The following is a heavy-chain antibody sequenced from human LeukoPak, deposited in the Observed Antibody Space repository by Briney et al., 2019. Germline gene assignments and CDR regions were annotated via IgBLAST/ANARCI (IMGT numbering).Heavy chain of an antibody. D-gene: IGHD6-19*01. V-gene: IGHV3-21*01. J-gene: IGHJ4*02. Sequence: PGGSLRLSCAASGFTFSSCGFNWVRQAPGKGLEWVSSIGPTGTDTYYADSVRGRFTITRDNAKNSMYLQMDSLRDEDTAVYYCATETSGRHYDYWGEGTLLTVSS. CDR2: IGPTGTDT. CDR1: GFTFSSCG. CDR3: ATETSGRHYDY.